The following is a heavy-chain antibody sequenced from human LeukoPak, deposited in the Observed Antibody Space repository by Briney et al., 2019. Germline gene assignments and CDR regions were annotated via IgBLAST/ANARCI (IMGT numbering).Heavy chain of an antibody. D-gene: IGHD2-8*01. CDR3: AKAGGIVLMVYATLNWFDP. CDR1: GFTFSSYA. Sequence: GGSLRLSCAASGFTFSSYAMSWVRQAPGKGLEWVSAISGSGGSTYYADSVKGRFTISRDNSKNTLYLQVNSLRAEDTAVYYCAKAGGIVLMVYATLNWFDPWGQGTLVTVSS. J-gene: IGHJ5*02. V-gene: IGHV3-23*01. CDR2: ISGSGGST.